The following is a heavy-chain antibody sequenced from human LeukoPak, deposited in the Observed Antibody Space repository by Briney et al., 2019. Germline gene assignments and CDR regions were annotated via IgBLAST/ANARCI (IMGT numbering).Heavy chain of an antibody. D-gene: IGHD2-21*02. J-gene: IGHJ4*02. Sequence: SETLTLTCAVYGGSFSPYYWSWIRQPPGKGLEWIGEINHSGSTNYNPSLKSRVTISVDTSKNQFSLRLSSVTAADTAVYYCARGGFYCGGDCYVDYWGQGTLVTVSS. CDR3: ARGGFYCGGDCYVDY. CDR2: INHSGST. V-gene: IGHV4-34*01. CDR1: GGSFSPYY.